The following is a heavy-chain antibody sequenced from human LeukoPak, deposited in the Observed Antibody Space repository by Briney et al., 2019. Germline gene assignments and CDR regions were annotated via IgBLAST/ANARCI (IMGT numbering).Heavy chain of an antibody. Sequence: PGGSLRLSCAASGFTFSSYGMHWVRQAPGKGLEWVAFIRYDGSNKYYADSVKGRFTISRDNSKNTLYLQMNSLRAEDAAVYYCARVYGSSWYAGFDYWGQGTLVTVSS. J-gene: IGHJ4*02. D-gene: IGHD6-13*01. CDR2: IRYDGSNK. V-gene: IGHV3-30*02. CDR1: GFTFSSYG. CDR3: ARVYGSSWYAGFDY.